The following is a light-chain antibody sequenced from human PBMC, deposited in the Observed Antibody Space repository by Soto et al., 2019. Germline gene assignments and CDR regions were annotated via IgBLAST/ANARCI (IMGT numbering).Light chain of an antibody. CDR1: QSVSNN. V-gene: IGKV3D-20*02. Sequence: EMVLTQSPATLSVSPGERATLACMASQSVSNNLAWYQQKPGQAPRLLIYGASSRATGIPDRFSGSGSGTDFTLTISRLEPEDFATYYCQQSYSTPITFGQGTRLEIK. CDR3: QQSYSTPIT. J-gene: IGKJ5*01. CDR2: GAS.